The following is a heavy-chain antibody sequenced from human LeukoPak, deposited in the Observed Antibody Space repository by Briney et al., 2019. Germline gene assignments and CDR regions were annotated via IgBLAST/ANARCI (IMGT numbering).Heavy chain of an antibody. Sequence: ASVKVSCKASGYTFTGYYMHWVRQAPGQGLEWMGWISAYNGNTNYAQKLQGRVTMTTDTSTSTAYMELRSLRSDDTAVYYCARDPSTWNGYSDYWGQGTLVTVSS. CDR3: ARDPSTWNGYSDY. V-gene: IGHV1-18*04. J-gene: IGHJ4*02. CDR1: GYTFTGYY. D-gene: IGHD3-3*01. CDR2: ISAYNGNT.